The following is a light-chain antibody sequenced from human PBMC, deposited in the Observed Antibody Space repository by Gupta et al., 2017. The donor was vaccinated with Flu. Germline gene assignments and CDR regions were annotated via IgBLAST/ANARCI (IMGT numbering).Light chain of an antibody. Sequence: VLTQPPSVSAAPGQKVTISCSGSSSNIGNNYVSWYQQLPGTAPKLLIYENNKRPSGIPDRFSGSKSGTSATLGITGLQTGDEADYYCGTWDSSLSAVVFGGGTKLTVL. CDR3: GTWDSSLSAVV. CDR1: SSNIGNNY. J-gene: IGLJ2*01. CDR2: ENN. V-gene: IGLV1-51*02.